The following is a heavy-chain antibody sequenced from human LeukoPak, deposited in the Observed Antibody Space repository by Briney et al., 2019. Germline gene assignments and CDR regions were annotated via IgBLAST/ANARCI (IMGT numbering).Heavy chain of an antibody. V-gene: IGHV3-21*01. CDR2: ISSSSSYI. CDR1: GFTFSSYS. D-gene: IGHD6-13*01. CDR3: ARDRKYSSSWYGGWFDP. Sequence: GGSLRLSCAASGFTFSSYSMNWVRQAPGKGLEWVPSISSSSSYIYYADSVKGRFTISRDNAKNSLYLQMNSLRAEDTAVYYCARDRKYSSSWYGGWFDPWGQGTLVTVSS. J-gene: IGHJ5*02.